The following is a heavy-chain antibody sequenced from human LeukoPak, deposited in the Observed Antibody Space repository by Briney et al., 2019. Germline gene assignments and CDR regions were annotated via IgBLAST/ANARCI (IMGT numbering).Heavy chain of an antibody. Sequence: GGSLRLSCAASGFTFSSYGMHWVRQAPGKGLEWVAVISYDGSNKYYADSVKGRFTISRDNSKNTLYLQMNSLRAEDTAVYYCAKVAVEYYYGLGSFDYWGQGTLVTVSS. CDR2: ISYDGSNK. D-gene: IGHD3-10*01. V-gene: IGHV3-30*18. J-gene: IGHJ4*02. CDR3: AKVAVEYYYGLGSFDY. CDR1: GFTFSSYG.